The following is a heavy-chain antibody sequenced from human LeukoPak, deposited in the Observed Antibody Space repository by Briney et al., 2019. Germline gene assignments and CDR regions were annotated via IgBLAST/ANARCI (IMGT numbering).Heavy chain of an antibody. Sequence: SETLSLTCTVSGGSITIYYWAWIRQPPGKGLEWIGSIHYSGSTYYNPSLQSRVTISIDTSKNQFSLKLRFVTAADTAVYYCARRSCSGGTCYESRGWFDSWGQGTLVTVSS. D-gene: IGHD2-15*01. CDR2: IHYSGST. J-gene: IGHJ5*01. CDR3: ARRSCSGGTCYESRGWFDS. CDR1: GGSITIYY. V-gene: IGHV4-39*07.